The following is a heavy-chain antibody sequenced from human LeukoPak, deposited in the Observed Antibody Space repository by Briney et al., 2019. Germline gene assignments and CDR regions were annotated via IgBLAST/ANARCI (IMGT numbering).Heavy chain of an antibody. CDR1: GFTFSSYW. Sequence: GGSLRLSCAASGFTFSSYWMSWVRQAPGKGLEWVANIKEDGSRNHYVDSVKGRFTISRDNAKNSLYLQMNSLRAEDAAVYYCARQLSGWYDADPYWGQGTLVTVSS. J-gene: IGHJ4*02. V-gene: IGHV3-7*05. CDR3: ARQLSGWYDADPY. CDR2: IKEDGSRN. D-gene: IGHD6-19*01.